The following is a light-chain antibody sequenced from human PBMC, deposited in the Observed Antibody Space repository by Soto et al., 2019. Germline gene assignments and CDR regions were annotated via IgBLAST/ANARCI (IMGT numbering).Light chain of an antibody. CDR1: QSVSSSY. J-gene: IGKJ1*01. CDR3: QQAASLPPT. Sequence: EIVLTQSPGTLSLSPGERATLSCRASQSVSSSYLAWYQQKPGQAPRLLIYGASSRATGIPDRFSGSGSGTEFTLPRSGLEPEDFAVYYWQQAASLPPTFGQGPKMEIK. V-gene: IGKV3-20*01. CDR2: GAS.